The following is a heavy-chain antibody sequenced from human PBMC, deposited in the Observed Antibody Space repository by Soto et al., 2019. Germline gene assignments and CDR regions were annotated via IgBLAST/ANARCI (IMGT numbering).Heavy chain of an antibody. CDR1: GFTFSNAW. J-gene: IGHJ6*03. V-gene: IGHV3-15*01. CDR3: TTGTQLGYYYYYMDV. Sequence: GGSLRLSCAASGFTFSNAWMSWVRQAPGKGLEWVGRIKSKTDGGTTDYAALVKGRFAISRDDSKNTLYLQMNSLKTEDTAVYYCTTGTQLGYYYYYMDVWGKGTTVTVSS. CDR2: IKSKTDGGTT. D-gene: IGHD1-1*01.